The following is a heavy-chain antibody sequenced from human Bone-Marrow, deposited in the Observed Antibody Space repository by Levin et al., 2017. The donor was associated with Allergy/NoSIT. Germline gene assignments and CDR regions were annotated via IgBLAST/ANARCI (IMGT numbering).Heavy chain of an antibody. CDR2: INPNTGDA. CDR3: ARNGYVLAATNNWFDP. J-gene: IGHJ5*02. D-gene: IGHD2-15*01. V-gene: IGHV1-2*06. Sequence: ASVNVSCKASGYTFTGYFLHWLRQAPGQGLEWMGRINPNTGDATYAQNFQGRVIMTRDTSISTAYMELSRLRSDDAAIYYCARNGYVLAATNNWFDPWGQGTLVTVSS. CDR1: GYTFTGYF.